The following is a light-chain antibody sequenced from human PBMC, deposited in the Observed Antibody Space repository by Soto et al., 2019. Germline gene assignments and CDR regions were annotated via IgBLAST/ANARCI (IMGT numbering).Light chain of an antibody. Sequence: EIVLTQSPGTLPLSPGEGATLSCRASQSISSNFLAWYQQKRGQAPRLLIYDASNRATGIPARFSGSGSGTNVTLTISSRLQPEDAVEYYRQQYSTSPITFGGGTKVDIK. V-gene: IGKV3-20*01. J-gene: IGKJ4*01. CDR3: QQYSTSPIT. CDR2: DAS. CDR1: QSISSNF.